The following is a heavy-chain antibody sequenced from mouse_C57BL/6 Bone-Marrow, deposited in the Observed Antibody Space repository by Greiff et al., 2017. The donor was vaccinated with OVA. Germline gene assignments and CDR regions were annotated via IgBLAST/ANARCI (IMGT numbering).Heavy chain of an antibody. CDR3: ERYPYYYGSSYRAMGY. D-gene: IGHD1-1*01. J-gene: IGHJ4*01. CDR2: INPSNGGT. V-gene: IGHV1-53*01. CDR1: GYTFTSYW. Sequence: QVQLQQPGTELVKPGASVKLSCKASGYTFTSYWMHWVKQRPGQGLEWIGNINPSNGGTNYNEKFKSKATLTVDKSSSTAYMQLSSLTSEDSAVYYGERYPYYYGSSYRAMGYWGQGTSVTVSS.